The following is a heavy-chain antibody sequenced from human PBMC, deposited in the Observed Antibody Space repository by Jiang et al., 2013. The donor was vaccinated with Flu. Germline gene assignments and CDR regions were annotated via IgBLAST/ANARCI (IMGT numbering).Heavy chain of an antibody. Sequence: LLKPSETLSLTCTVSGGSISSGTYYWAWIRQPPGKGLEWIGTIHYTWTTFYNPSLQSRVTMSVDRSKNQFSLNLMSVTAADTAVYYCARQPTGTYQWSFDYWGQGTLVTVSS. CDR2: IHYTWTT. D-gene: IGHD1-7*01. J-gene: IGHJ4*02. CDR1: GGSISSGTYY. V-gene: IGHV4-39*01. CDR3: ARQPTGTYQWSFDY.